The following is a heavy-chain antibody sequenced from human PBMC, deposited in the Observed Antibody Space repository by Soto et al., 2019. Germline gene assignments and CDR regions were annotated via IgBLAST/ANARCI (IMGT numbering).Heavy chain of an antibody. CDR1: GGSFSGYY. V-gene: IGHV4-34*01. Sequence: SETLSLTCAVYGGSFSGYYWSWIRQPPGKGLEWIGEINHSGSTNYNPSLKSRVTISVDTSKNQFSLKLRSVTAADTAVYYCARPLSSSGVIGPFDYWGQGTLVTVSS. D-gene: IGHD6-6*01. CDR2: INHSGST. J-gene: IGHJ4*02. CDR3: ARPLSSSGVIGPFDY.